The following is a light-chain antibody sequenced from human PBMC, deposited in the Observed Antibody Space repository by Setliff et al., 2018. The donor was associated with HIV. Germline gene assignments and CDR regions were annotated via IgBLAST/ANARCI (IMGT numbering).Light chain of an antibody. V-gene: IGLV2-14*03. J-gene: IGLJ1*01. CDR3: TSYTSSDIYV. Sequence: VLTQPASVSGSPGQSITISCTGTSSDVGTYNYVSWYQQHPGKAPKLMIYDVSKRPSGVSDRFSGSKSGNTASLTISGLQAEDEADYYCTSYTSSDIYVFATGTKV. CDR1: SSDVGTYNY. CDR2: DVS.